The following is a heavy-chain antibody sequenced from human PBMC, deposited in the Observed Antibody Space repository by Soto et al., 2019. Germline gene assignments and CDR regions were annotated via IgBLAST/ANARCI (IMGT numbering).Heavy chain of an antibody. V-gene: IGHV1-69*08. CDR1: GGTFSSYT. J-gene: IGHJ5*02. Sequence: QVQLVQSGAEVKKPGSSVKVSCKASGGTFSSYTISWVRQAPGQGLEWMGRIIPILGIANYAQKFQGRVTITADKSTSTAYMELSSLRSEDTAVYYCAREWGAILTGDRRSDPWGQGTLVTVSS. CDR2: IIPILGIA. CDR3: AREWGAILTGDRRSDP. D-gene: IGHD3-9*01.